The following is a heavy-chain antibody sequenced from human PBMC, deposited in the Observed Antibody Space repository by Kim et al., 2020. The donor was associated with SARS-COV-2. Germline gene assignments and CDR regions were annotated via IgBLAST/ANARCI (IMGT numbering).Heavy chain of an antibody. Sequence: VQGRFTIPRDNSKKTLYLQMNSLRAEDTAVYYCAKVGRYHIAAAGTVFDPWGQGTLVTVSS. J-gene: IGHJ5*02. V-gene: IGHV3-23*03. CDR3: AKVGRYHIAAAGTVFDP. D-gene: IGHD6-13*01.